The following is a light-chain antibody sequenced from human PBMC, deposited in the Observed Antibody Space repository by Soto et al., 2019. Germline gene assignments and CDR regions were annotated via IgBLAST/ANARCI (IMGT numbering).Light chain of an antibody. Sequence: VLTQSPVTLSLSPGEGATLSCRASQSISSSYLSWYQQKPGQAPRLVIYGASTRATGIPARFSGSGRGSGTDFTLTISSLHPEDFAVYYCQQRINWPITFGQGTRLEIK. CDR2: GAS. V-gene: IGKV3D-20*02. J-gene: IGKJ5*01. CDR1: QSISSSY. CDR3: QQRINWPIT.